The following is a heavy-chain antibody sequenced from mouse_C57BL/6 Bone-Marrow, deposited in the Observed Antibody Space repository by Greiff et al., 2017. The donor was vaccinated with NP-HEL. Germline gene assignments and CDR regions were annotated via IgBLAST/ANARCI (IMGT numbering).Heavy chain of an antibody. CDR2: IYPGSGST. D-gene: IGHD1-1*01. Sequence: VQLQQPGAELVKPGASVKMSCKASGYTFTSYWITWVKQRPGQGLEWIGDIYPGSGSTNYNEKFKGKATLTVDTSSSTSYMQLSSLTSEDSAVYYGARSSSCGGSSHWYFDVWGTGTTVTVSS. CDR1: GYTFTSYW. J-gene: IGHJ1*03. CDR3: ARSSSCGGSSHWYFDV. V-gene: IGHV1-55*01.